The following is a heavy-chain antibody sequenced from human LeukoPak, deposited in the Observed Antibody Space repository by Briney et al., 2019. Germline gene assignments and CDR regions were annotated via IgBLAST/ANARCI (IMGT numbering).Heavy chain of an antibody. Sequence: PGGSLRLSCAASGFSISGHWMIWVRQSPGKGLEWVANIKQDESEKNYVDSVKGRFTVSRDNAKNSLYLQMNSLRAEDTAVYYCAREGDSGYDSVDYWGQGTLVTVSS. D-gene: IGHD5-12*01. CDR3: AREGDSGYDSVDY. CDR1: GFSISGHW. CDR2: IKQDESEK. J-gene: IGHJ4*02. V-gene: IGHV3-7*01.